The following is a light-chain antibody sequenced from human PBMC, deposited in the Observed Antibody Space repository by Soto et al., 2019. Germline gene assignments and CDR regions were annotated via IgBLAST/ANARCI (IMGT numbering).Light chain of an antibody. CDR1: ETVATN. CDR2: GAS. CDR3: QQYNSYSVT. J-gene: IGKJ2*01. V-gene: IGKV3-15*01. Sequence: EVVMTQSPATLSASPGERATLSCWASETVATNLAWYQQKPGQAPRLLISGASTRAAGISDRFRGSGSGTEFTLTISSLQPDDFATYYCQQYNSYSVTFGQGTKLEIK.